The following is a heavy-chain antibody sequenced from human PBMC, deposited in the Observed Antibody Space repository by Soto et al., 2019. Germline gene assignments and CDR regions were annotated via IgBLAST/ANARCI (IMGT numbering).Heavy chain of an antibody. V-gene: IGHV4-59*01. D-gene: IGHD1-26*01. J-gene: IGHJ4*02. CDR1: GFSISSYY. CDR3: ARGVGADHGSEFVY. Sequence: PAETLSLTCAVSGFSISSYYWSWLRQPPGKGLEWIGYIDYSGSTNYNPSVKSRVTITVDTSKNPSSLKLSSVTAADTAVYYCARGVGADHGSEFVYWGQRTLVDVSS. CDR2: IDYSGST.